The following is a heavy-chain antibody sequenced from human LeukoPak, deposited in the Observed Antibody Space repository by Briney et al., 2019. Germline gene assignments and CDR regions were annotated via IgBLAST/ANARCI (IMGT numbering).Heavy chain of an antibody. Sequence: SETLSLTCTVSGGSISSSRYYWGWIRQPPGKGLEWIGSIYYSGSTYYNPSLKSRVTISVDTSKNQFSLKLSSVTAADTAVYYCARRKSVDPDSYYYYGMDVWGQGTTVTVSS. V-gene: IGHV4-39*01. CDR2: IYYSGST. J-gene: IGHJ6*02. CDR3: ARRKSVDPDSYYYYGMDV. CDR1: GGSISSSRYY. D-gene: IGHD1-14*01.